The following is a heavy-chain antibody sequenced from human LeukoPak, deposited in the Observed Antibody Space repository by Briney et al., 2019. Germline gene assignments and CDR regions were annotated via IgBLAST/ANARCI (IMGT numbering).Heavy chain of an antibody. V-gene: IGHV1-69*10. D-gene: IGHD5-18*01. Sequence: SVKVSCKASGGTFSSYAISWVRQAPGQGREWMGRIIPIFGIANYAQKFQGRVTITADKSTSTAYMELSSLRSEDTAVYYCAVPTAMVTPLDYYYYGMDVWGQGTTVTVSS. CDR1: GGTFSSYA. CDR3: AVPTAMVTPLDYYYYGMDV. CDR2: IIPIFGIA. J-gene: IGHJ6*02.